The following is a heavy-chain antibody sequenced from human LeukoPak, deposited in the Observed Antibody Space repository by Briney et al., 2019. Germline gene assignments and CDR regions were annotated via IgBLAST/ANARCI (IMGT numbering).Heavy chain of an antibody. CDR3: ALTYTLRSLGDYFDY. Sequence: PGGSLRLSCAASGFTFSSYAMSWVRQAPGKGLEWVSTISGSGISTYHADSVKGRFTISRDNSKSTLYLQMNRRRAEETAADYFALTYTLRSLGDYFDYWGQGTLVTVSS. CDR1: GFTFSSYA. CDR2: ISGSGIST. V-gene: IGHV3-23*01. D-gene: IGHD3-3*01. J-gene: IGHJ4*02.